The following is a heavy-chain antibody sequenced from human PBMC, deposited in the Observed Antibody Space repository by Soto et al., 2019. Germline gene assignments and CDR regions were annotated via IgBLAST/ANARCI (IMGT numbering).Heavy chain of an antibody. V-gene: IGHV4-59*08. Sequence: SETLSLICTVSGGSISSYYWSWIRQPPGKGLEWIGYIYYSGSTNYNPSLKSRVTISVDTSKNQFSLKLSSVTAADTAVYYCASGAVGAFDIWGQGTMVTVSS. CDR2: IYYSGST. CDR1: GGSISSYY. CDR3: ASGAVGAFDI. D-gene: IGHD2-8*02. J-gene: IGHJ3*02.